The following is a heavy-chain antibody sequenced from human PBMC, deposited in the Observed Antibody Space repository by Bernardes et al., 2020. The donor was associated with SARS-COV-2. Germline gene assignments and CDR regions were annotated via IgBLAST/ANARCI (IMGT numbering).Heavy chain of an antibody. CDR3: ARDYGYGDSVVWYFDL. D-gene: IGHD4-17*01. J-gene: IGHJ2*01. CDR2: ISTTSSTI. Sequence: TLSLSCTTSLILFGHYRFNLVRQTPGKGLVWVSYISTTSSTIYYADSVKGRFTISRDNAKQSLFLQMSSLGAEDTAVYYCARDYGYGDSVVWYFDLWGRGTLVNVAS. V-gene: IGHV3-48*01. CDR1: LILFGHYR.